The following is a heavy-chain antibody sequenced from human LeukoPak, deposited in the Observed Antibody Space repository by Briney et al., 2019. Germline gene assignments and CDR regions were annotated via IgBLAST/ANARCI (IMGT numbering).Heavy chain of an antibody. D-gene: IGHD2-21*02. CDR2: IYSGGST. J-gene: IGHJ4*02. V-gene: IGHV3-53*01. CDR3: ARGMVTVSY. CDR1: GFTVSSNY. Sequence: PGRSLRLSCADSGFTVSSNYMNWVRQAPGKGLEWVSVIYSGGSTYYADSVKGRFTISRDNSKNTLYLQMNSLRAEDTAVYYCARGMVTVSYWGQGTLVTVSS.